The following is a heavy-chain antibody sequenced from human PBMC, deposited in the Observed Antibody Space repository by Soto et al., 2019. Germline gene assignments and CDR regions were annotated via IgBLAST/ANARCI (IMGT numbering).Heavy chain of an antibody. D-gene: IGHD1-26*01. V-gene: IGHV3-23*01. CDR3: AKHSKSSGRPYSPVDY. CDR1: GFTFSSYA. Sequence: GGSLRLSCAASGFTFSSYAMSWVRQAPGKGLEWVSAISGSGGSTYYADSVKGRFTISRDNSKNTLYLQMNSLRAEDTAVYYCAKHSKSSGRPYSPVDYWGQGTLVTVS. CDR2: ISGSGGST. J-gene: IGHJ4*02.